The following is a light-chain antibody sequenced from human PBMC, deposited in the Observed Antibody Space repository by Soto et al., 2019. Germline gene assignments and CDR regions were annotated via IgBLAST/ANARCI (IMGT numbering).Light chain of an antibody. V-gene: IGKV3-20*01. CDR3: QQYGSSPLT. J-gene: IGKJ3*01. CDR2: GAS. CDR1: QSVSSNY. Sequence: EIVLTQSPGTLSLSPGERATLSCRASQSVSSNYLSWFQQKPGQAPRLLIYGASNRATGIPDRFSGSGSGTDFSLTISRLETEDFAVYYCQQYGSSPLTVGPGTKVDTK.